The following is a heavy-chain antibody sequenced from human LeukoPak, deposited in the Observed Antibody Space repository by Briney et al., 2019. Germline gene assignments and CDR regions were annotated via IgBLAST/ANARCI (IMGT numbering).Heavy chain of an antibody. CDR3: AKTHYDLLDV. V-gene: IGHV3-23*01. J-gene: IGHJ6*02. Sequence: GGSLRLSCAASGFSFSTSPMSWVRQPPGKGLEWVSAMNNGPGATFYRDSVRGRFTTSRDDSKSTLYLQMDSLRAEDTGTYYCAKTHYDLLDVWGQGTTVTVSS. CDR2: MNNGPGAT. CDR1: GFSFSTSP. D-gene: IGHD5-12*01.